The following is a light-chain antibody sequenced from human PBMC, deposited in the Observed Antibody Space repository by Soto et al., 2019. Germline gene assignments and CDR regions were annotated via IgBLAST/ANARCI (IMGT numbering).Light chain of an antibody. Sequence: EIVLTQSPGTLSLSPGERSTLSCRASQSVSSSYLAWYQQKPGQAPRLLIYGASTRATGFPARFSGSGSGTEFTLTISSLQSEDFAVYYCHHYNSWPYTFGQGTKVDI. V-gene: IGKV3-15*01. CDR1: QSVSSS. CDR2: GAS. CDR3: HHYNSWPYT. J-gene: IGKJ2*01.